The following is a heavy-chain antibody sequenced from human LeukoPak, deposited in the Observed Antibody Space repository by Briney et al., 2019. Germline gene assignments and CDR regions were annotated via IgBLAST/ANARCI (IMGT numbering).Heavy chain of an antibody. D-gene: IGHD1-26*01. J-gene: IGHJ4*02. Sequence: GASVKVSCKASGYTFTGYYIHWVRQAPGQGLEWMGWINPDSGGTKYAQKFQGRVTMTRDTSISAAYMGLSRLRSDDTAVYYCAREATYGDYLDYWGQGTLVTVSS. CDR1: GYTFTGYY. CDR3: AREATYGDYLDY. V-gene: IGHV1-2*02. CDR2: INPDSGGT.